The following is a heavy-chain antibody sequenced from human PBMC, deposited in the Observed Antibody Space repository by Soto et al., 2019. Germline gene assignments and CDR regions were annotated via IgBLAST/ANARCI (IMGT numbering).Heavy chain of an antibody. Sequence: EVQLVESGGGLVKPGGSLRLSCAASGFTFSSYSMNWVRQAPGKGLEWVSSISSSSSYIYYADSVKGRFTIYRDNAKNSLYMQMNSLRAEDTAVYYCARTLSIAARLYGMDFWGQGTTVTVSS. CDR1: GFTFSSYS. J-gene: IGHJ6*02. CDR2: ISSSSSYI. CDR3: ARTLSIAARLYGMDF. V-gene: IGHV3-21*01. D-gene: IGHD6-6*01.